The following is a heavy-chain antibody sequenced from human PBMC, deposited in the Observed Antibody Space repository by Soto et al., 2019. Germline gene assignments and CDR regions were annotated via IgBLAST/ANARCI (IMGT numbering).Heavy chain of an antibody. CDR1: GYTFTGYF. CDR2: INPNSGAT. V-gene: IGHV1-2*02. J-gene: IGHJ5*02. CDR3: ARVVPGAEAWFGP. Sequence: ASVKVSCKASGYTFTGYFIHWVRQAPGQGLEWMGYINPNSGATKYAPRFQGRVTMTSDTSIRTAYMELRSLRSDDTAVYYCARVVPGAEAWFGPWGQGTLVTVSS. D-gene: IGHD2-2*01.